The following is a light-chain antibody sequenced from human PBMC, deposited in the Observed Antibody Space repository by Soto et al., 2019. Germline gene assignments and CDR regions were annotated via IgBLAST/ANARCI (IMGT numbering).Light chain of an antibody. Sequence: ENVLTQSPGTLSLSPGERATLSCRATQSVSSSFLAWYQQKPGQAPRLLIFGASNKATGIPDRFSGSGSGTDFTLTISSLEPEDFAVYHCQQYGSSPLITFGQGTRLEIK. CDR1: QSVSSSF. J-gene: IGKJ5*01. CDR3: QQYGSSPLIT. CDR2: GAS. V-gene: IGKV3-20*01.